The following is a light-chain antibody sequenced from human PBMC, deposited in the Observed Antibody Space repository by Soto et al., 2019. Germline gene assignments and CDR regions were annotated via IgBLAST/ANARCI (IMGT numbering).Light chain of an antibody. Sequence: QLVLTQPPSASGTPGQTVTISCSGRFSNIGSNFIYWYQQLPGTATKLLIYRNNERPSGVPDRFSASKSGTSASLAISGLRSEDEADYHCAAWDDSLSGVVFGGGTKVTVL. CDR1: FSNIGSNF. J-gene: IGLJ3*02. V-gene: IGLV1-47*01. CDR3: AAWDDSLSGVV. CDR2: RNN.